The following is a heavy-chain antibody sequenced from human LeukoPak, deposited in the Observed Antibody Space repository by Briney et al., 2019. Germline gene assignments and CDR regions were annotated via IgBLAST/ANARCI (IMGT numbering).Heavy chain of an antibody. CDR3: ARWPTMGGR. Sequence: PGGSLRLSCAASGFPVSDNYMTWVRQAPGKGLEWVSVIYYGGTTKYADSVKGRFIISRDNSRNMLYLQMNSLRVEDTAVYYCARWPTMGGRWGQGTLVTVSS. D-gene: IGHD3-16*01. CDR1: GFPVSDNY. CDR2: IYYGGTT. V-gene: IGHV3-66*01. J-gene: IGHJ4*02.